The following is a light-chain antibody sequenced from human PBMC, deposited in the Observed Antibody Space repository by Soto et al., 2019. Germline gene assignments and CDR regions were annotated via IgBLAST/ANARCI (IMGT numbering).Light chain of an antibody. CDR1: QRISSW. V-gene: IGKV1-5*01. CDR3: QQHNSYWT. J-gene: IGKJ1*01. Sequence: DIQMTQSPSTLSASVGDRVTITCRASQRISSWLAWYQQKPGKAPKLLIYDASSLESGVPSRFSGSGSGTEFTLTISSLQPDDFATYYCQQHNSYWTFGKGTKVEIK. CDR2: DAS.